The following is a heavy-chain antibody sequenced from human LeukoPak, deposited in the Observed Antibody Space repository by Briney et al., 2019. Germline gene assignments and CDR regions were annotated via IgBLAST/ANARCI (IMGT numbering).Heavy chain of an antibody. CDR3: AKVHSSGYYYPLSWFDP. J-gene: IGHJ5*02. CDR2: ISGSGGST. V-gene: IGHV3-23*01. Sequence: RASLRLSCAASGFTFSSYAMSWVRQAPGKGLEWVSAISGSGGSTYYADSVKGRFTISRDNSKNTLYLQMNSLRAEDTAVYYCAKVHSSGYYYPLSWFDPWGQGTLVTVSS. D-gene: IGHD3-22*01. CDR1: GFTFSSYA.